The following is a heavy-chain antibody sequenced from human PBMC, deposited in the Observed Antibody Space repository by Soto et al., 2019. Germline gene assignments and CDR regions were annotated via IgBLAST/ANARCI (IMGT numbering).Heavy chain of an antibody. CDR3: ARERYCSGGSCYSLSWFVP. Sequence: SETLSLTCTVSGVSISSYYWSWIRQPPGKGLEWIGYIYDSGSTNYNPSLKSRVTISVDTSKNQFSLKLSSVTAADTAVYYCARERYCSGGSCYSLSWFVPWGQGTLVTVSS. CDR1: GVSISSYY. V-gene: IGHV4-59*01. CDR2: IYDSGST. J-gene: IGHJ5*02. D-gene: IGHD2-15*01.